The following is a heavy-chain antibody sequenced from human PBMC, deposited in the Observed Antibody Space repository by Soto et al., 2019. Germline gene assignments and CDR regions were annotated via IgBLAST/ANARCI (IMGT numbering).Heavy chain of an antibody. D-gene: IGHD3-22*01. Sequence: PGGSLRLSCAASGLTFSSYAMSWVRQAPGKGLEWVSAISGSGGRIYYTDSVKGRFTISRDNSKNTLYLQMNNLRAEDTAVYYCAKDALYYYESSGNQDFFDYWGQGTLVTVSS. J-gene: IGHJ4*02. CDR1: GLTFSSYA. V-gene: IGHV3-23*01. CDR2: ISGSGGRI. CDR3: AKDALYYYESSGNQDFFDY.